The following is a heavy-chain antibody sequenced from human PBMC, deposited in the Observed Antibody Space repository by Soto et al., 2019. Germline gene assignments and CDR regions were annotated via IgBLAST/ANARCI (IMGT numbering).Heavy chain of an antibody. V-gene: IGHV4-61*01. CDR2: IYYSGST. Sequence: PSETLSLTCTVSGGSVSSGSYYWSWIRQPPGKGLEWIGYIYYSGSTNYNPSLKSRVTISVDTSKNQFSLKLSSVTAADTAVYYCARVWVWDSSNYDYWGQGTLVTVSS. CDR3: ARVWVWDSSNYDY. D-gene: IGHD6-13*01. J-gene: IGHJ4*02. CDR1: GGSVSSGSYY.